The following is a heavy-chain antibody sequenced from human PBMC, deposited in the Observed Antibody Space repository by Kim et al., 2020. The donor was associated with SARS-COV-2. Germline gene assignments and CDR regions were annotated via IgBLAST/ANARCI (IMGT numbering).Heavy chain of an antibody. D-gene: IGHD2-21*02. Sequence: GGSLRLSCAASGFTFRNAWMNWVRQAPGKGLEWVGRIKSKTNGGTTGYAAPVEVRFTISRDDSKNTLYLQMNSLKTEDTAVYYCTSDLGDYGGGDCYSRVWGHEATVTVSS. CDR2: IKSKTNGGTT. J-gene: IGHJ6*02. CDR3: TSDLGDYGGGDCYSRV. CDR1: GFTFRNAW. V-gene: IGHV3-15*01.